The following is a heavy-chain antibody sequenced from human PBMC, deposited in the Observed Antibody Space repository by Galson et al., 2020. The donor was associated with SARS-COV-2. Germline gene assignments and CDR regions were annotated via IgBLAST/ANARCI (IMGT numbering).Heavy chain of an antibody. D-gene: IGHD7-27*01. CDR1: GFPFGSYS. Sequence: GGSLRLSCAASGFPFGSYSMNWVRQAPGKGLEWVSSISAGSSYIYYADSVRGRFTISRDNANNSLFLQMNSLRADDTAVYYCLRVGNMATTPADYYYYGLDVWGPGTTVTVSS. J-gene: IGHJ6*02. V-gene: IGHV3-21*01. CDR2: ISAGSSYI. CDR3: LRVGNMATTPADYYYYGLDV.